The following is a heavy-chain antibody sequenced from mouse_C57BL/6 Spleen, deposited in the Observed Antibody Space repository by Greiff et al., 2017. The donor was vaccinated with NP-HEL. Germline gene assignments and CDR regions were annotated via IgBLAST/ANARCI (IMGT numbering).Heavy chain of an antibody. CDR3: ARSFYGNHEGFAY. Sequence: QVQLQQPGAELVKPGASVKMSCKASGYTFTSYWITWVKQRPGQGLEWIGDIYPGSGSTNYNEKFKSKATLTVDTSSSTAYMQLSSLTSEDSAVYYCARSFYGNHEGFAYWGQGTLVTVSA. V-gene: IGHV1-55*01. CDR1: GYTFTSYW. J-gene: IGHJ3*01. CDR2: IYPGSGST. D-gene: IGHD2-10*01.